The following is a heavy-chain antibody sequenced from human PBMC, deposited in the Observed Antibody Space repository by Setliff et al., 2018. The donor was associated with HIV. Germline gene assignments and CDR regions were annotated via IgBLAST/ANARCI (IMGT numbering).Heavy chain of an antibody. CDR1: GYTFTSYG. CDR3: AGPRGDEAFDV. CDR2: FIPVLDIT. Sequence: SVKVSCKASGYTFTSYGINWVRQAPGQGLEWMGQFIPVLDITNYAQKFQGTVTINADKSTNTMYLELRSLRPEDTAMYYCAGPRGDEAFDVWGQGTMVTVSS. V-gene: IGHV1-69*10. D-gene: IGHD3-10*01. J-gene: IGHJ3*01.